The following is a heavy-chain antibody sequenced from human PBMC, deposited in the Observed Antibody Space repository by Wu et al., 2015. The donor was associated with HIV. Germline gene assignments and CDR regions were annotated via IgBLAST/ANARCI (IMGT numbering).Heavy chain of an antibody. Sequence: QVQLLQSGAEVRKPGASVKVSCKVSGYTFNIFNINWVRQISGLGLEWMGWMNPKSGSAGYSQKFQGRVSMTRDSSISTAYLEVNSLSSEDTAVYYCVRVGVLMTSDGNNGIFYNYWGQGTRGHRLV. CDR2: MNPKSGSA. J-gene: IGHJ1*01. V-gene: IGHV1-8*02. CDR1: GYTFNIFN. D-gene: IGHD5-24*01. CDR3: VRVGVLMTSDGNNGIFYNY.